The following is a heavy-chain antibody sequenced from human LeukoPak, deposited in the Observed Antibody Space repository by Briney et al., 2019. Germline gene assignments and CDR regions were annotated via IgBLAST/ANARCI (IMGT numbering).Heavy chain of an antibody. Sequence: ASVKVSCKASGYTFSRFGISWVRQAAGQGLEWIGWISAYNGNTNYAQKLQGTVTITTDTSTSTAYLQLRSLRSDDTAVYYCARDFGDENYYDSSGYYSASDYWGQGTLVTVSS. V-gene: IGHV1-18*01. D-gene: IGHD3-22*01. CDR1: GYTFSRFG. J-gene: IGHJ4*02. CDR2: ISAYNGNT. CDR3: ARDFGDENYYDSSGYYSASDY.